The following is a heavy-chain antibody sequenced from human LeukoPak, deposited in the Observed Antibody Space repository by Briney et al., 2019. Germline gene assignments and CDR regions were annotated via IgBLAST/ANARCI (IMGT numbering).Heavy chain of an antibody. J-gene: IGHJ3*02. Sequence: PSETLSLTFTVSGGSISSYYWSWIRQPPGKGLEWIGYIYYSGSTNYNPSFKSRVTISVDTSKNQFSLKLSSVTAADTAVYYCARRGRGGAFDIWGQGTMVTVSS. V-gene: IGHV4-59*08. D-gene: IGHD3-16*01. CDR2: IYYSGST. CDR3: ARRGRGGAFDI. CDR1: GGSISSYY.